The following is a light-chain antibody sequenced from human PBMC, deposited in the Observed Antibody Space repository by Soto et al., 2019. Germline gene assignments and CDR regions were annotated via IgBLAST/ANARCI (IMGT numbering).Light chain of an antibody. V-gene: IGKV3-20*01. J-gene: IGKJ1*01. Sequence: EIVLTQSPGTLSLSQGERATLSCKASQSVGSTYLAWYQQKPGQAPRLLIYGASNRATGIPDRFSGSGSGTEFTLTISGLQSEDFAVYFCHQYENWPKTFGQGTKVDIK. CDR1: QSVGSTY. CDR3: HQYENWPKT. CDR2: GAS.